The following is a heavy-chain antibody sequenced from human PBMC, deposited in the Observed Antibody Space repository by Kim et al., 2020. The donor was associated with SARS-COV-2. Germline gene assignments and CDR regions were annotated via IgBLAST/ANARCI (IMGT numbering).Heavy chain of an antibody. J-gene: IGHJ4*02. CDR3: AKDSSLVGATLLDY. D-gene: IGHD1-26*01. V-gene: IGHV3-23*01. CDR2: ISGSGGST. Sequence: GGSLRLSCAASGFTFSSYAMSWVRQAPGKGLEWVSAISGSGGSTYYADSVKGRFTISRDNSKNTLYLQMNSLRAEDTAVYYCAKDSSLVGATLLDYWGQGTLVTVSS. CDR1: GFTFSSYA.